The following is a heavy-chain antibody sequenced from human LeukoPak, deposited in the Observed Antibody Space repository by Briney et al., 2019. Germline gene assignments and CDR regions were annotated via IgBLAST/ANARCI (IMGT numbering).Heavy chain of an antibody. CDR2: IRPDGSHI. CDR3: LREVDWKYAFDY. Sequence: GGSLRLSCAASGFTFSSYGMHWVRQAPGKGLEWVAVIRPDGSHISYVDPVRGRFTISRDNSNNMLYLQMNSLRAEDTALYYCLREVDWKYAFDYWGRGTLVTVSS. D-gene: IGHD1-7*01. V-gene: IGHV3-33*01. J-gene: IGHJ4*02. CDR1: GFTFSSYG.